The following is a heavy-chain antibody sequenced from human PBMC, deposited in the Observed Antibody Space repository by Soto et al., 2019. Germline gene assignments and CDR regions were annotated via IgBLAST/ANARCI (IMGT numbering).Heavy chain of an antibody. CDR3: ARALYSSFDY. V-gene: IGHV4-31*03. J-gene: IGHJ4*02. D-gene: IGHD2-21*01. CDR1: GGSIGSGGYY. CDR2: IYYSGST. Sequence: QVQLQESGPGLVKPSQTLSLTCTVSGGSIGSGGYYWSWIRQHPGKGLEWIGYIYYSGSTYYNPSLKSRVTISVDASKNQSALKLSSVTAADTAVYYCARALYSSFDYWGQGTLVTVSS.